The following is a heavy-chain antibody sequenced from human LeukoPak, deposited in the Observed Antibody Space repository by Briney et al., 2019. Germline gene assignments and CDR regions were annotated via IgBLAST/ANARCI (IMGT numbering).Heavy chain of an antibody. V-gene: IGHV3-21*04. Sequence: GGSLRLSCAASGFTFSSYSMNWVRQAPGKGLEWVSSISSSSSYIYYADSVKGRFTISRDNSKNTLYLQMNSLRAEDTAVYYCAREAVTRNYFDYWGQGTLVTVSS. J-gene: IGHJ4*02. CDR1: GFTFSSYS. CDR3: AREAVTRNYFDY. CDR2: ISSSSSYI. D-gene: IGHD4-17*01.